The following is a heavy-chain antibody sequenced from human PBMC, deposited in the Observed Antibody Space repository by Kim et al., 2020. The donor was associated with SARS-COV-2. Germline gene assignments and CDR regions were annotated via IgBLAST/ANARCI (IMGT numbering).Heavy chain of an antibody. Sequence: LHPDGSVMYYVDSVTSRFTISRDNAKSSLYLQMSSLRADDTAVYYCAREEVWGQGTLVTVSS. V-gene: IGHV3-7*01. J-gene: IGHJ4*02. CDR2: LHPDGSVM. CDR3: AREEV.